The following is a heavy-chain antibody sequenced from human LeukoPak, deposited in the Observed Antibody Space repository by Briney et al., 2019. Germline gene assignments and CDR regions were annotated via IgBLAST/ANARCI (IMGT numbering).Heavy chain of an antibody. CDR1: GFTFSSYS. CDR2: ISSSSSYI. J-gene: IGHJ3*02. V-gene: IGHV3-21*01. CDR3: ARDAKGAFDI. Sequence: GGSLGLSCAASGFTFSSYSMNWVRQAPGKGLEWVSSISSSSSYIYYADSVKGRFTISRDNAKNSLYLQMNSLRAEDTAVYYCARDAKGAFDIWGQGTMVTVSS.